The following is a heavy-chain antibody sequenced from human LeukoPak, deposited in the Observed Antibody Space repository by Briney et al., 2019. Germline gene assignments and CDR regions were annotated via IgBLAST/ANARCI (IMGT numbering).Heavy chain of an antibody. V-gene: IGHV3-7*03. J-gene: IGHJ4*02. Sequence: PGGSLRLSCAASGFTFSSYWMSWVRHAPGKGLEWVANIKQDGSAKFYVDSVKGRFTISRDNAKNSLYLQVNSLRAEDTAVYYCARVGSIAAAGTPDYWGQGTLVTVSS. CDR1: GFTFSSYW. CDR2: IKQDGSAK. CDR3: ARVGSIAAAGTPDY. D-gene: IGHD6-13*01.